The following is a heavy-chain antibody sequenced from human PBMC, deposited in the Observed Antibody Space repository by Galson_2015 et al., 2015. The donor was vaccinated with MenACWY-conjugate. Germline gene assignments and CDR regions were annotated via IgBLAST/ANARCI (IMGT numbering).Heavy chain of an antibody. Sequence: QSGAEVKKPGESLRISCKGSGYRFTSYWITWVRQMPGKGLECVGRIDPSDSYTNYSPSFQGHVTISADKSISTAYLQWSSLKASDTAMYYCARLVTVETPYYYYGMDVWGQGTTVTASS. V-gene: IGHV5-10-1*01. CDR1: GYRFTSYW. CDR2: IDPSDSYT. CDR3: ARLVTVETPYYYYGMDV. D-gene: IGHD4-23*01. J-gene: IGHJ6*02.